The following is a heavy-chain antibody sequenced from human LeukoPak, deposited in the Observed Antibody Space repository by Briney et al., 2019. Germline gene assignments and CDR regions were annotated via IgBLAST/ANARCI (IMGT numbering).Heavy chain of an antibody. D-gene: IGHD5-24*01. J-gene: IGHJ5*02. V-gene: IGHV5-51*01. Sequence: GESLKISCKGSAYSVTIYWIGWMRQMTGKGLEWMWIIYPGDSDTRYSPSFQGQVTISADKSISTAYLQWSSLKASVTAMYYCARLAIAVEGRFDPWGQGTLVTVSS. CDR1: AYSVTIYW. CDR3: ARLAIAVEGRFDP. CDR2: IYPGDSDT.